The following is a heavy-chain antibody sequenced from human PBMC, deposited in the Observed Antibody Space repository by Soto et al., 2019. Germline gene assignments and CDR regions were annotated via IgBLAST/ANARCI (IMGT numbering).Heavy chain of an antibody. Sequence: ASVKVSCKASGYTFTGYYMHWVRQAPGQGLEWMGWINPNSGGTNYAQKFQGRVTMTRDTSISTAYMELSRLRSDDTAVYYCAILPDCSSTSCYRTLDYYYGMGVWAKGPRSPSP. D-gene: IGHD2-2*01. J-gene: IGHJ6*02. CDR2: INPNSGGT. V-gene: IGHV1-2*02. CDR3: AILPDCSSTSCYRTLDYYYGMGV. CDR1: GYTFTGYY.